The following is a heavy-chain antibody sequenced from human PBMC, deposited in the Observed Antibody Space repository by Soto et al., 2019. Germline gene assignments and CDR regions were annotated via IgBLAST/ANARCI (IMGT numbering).Heavy chain of an antibody. CDR2: INHSGVT. CDR1: GGCLSGYY. Sequence: SXTLSLTCAVYGGCLSGYYWSWIRQPPGKGLEWIGEINHSGVTNYKPSLKRRVTISVDTSKNQFSLQLKSVTAADTALYYCARFSGSYYYAMDVWGQGSTVTVSS. J-gene: IGHJ6*02. V-gene: IGHV4-34*01. CDR3: ARFSGSYYYAMDV. D-gene: IGHD6-19*01.